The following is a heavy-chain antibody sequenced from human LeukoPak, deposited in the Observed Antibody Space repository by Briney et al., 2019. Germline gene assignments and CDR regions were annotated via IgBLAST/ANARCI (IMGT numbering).Heavy chain of an antibody. CDR1: GFTFSSYG. CDR3: ARGGDIVVVVAATSWVDY. CDR2: IRYDGSNK. J-gene: IGHJ4*02. Sequence: SGGSLRLSCAASGFTFSSYGMHWIRQAPGKGLEWVAFIRYDGSNKYYADSVKGRFTISRDNSKNTLYLQMSSLRAEDTAVYYCARGGDIVVVVAATSWVDYWGQGTLVTVSS. D-gene: IGHD2-15*01. V-gene: IGHV3-30*02.